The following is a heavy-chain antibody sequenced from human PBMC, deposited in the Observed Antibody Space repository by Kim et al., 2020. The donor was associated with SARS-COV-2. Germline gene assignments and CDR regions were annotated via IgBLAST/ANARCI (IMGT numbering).Heavy chain of an antibody. D-gene: IGHD3-16*01. J-gene: IGHJ2*01. CDR2: IWYDGSNK. CDR1: GFTFSSYG. Sequence: GGSLRLSCAASGFTFSSYGMHWVRQAPGKGLEWVAVIWYDGSNKYYADSVKGRFTISRDNSKNTLYLQMNSLRAEDTAVYYCARDFLGEPLWYFDLWGRGTLVTVSS. CDR3: ARDFLGEPLWYFDL. V-gene: IGHV3-33*01.